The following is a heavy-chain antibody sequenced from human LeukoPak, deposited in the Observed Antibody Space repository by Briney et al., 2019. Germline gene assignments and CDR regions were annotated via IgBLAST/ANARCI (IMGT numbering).Heavy chain of an antibody. CDR3: ARGEVDTSGWDCFHF. CDR2: INPNTGAT. CDR1: GYTFTALH. Sequence: ASVKVSCKASGYTFTALHMHWVRRAPGQGLEWMGWINPNTGATNYPQKFQGRVTMTTDTSISTAYMELSSLRSDDTAFYYCARGEVDTSGWDCFHFWGQGALVTVSS. J-gene: IGHJ4*02. V-gene: IGHV1-2*02. D-gene: IGHD6-19*01.